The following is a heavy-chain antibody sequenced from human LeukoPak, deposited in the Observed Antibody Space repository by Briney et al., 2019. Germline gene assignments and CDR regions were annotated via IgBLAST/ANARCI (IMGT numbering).Heavy chain of an antibody. CDR2: IKSETDGGTT. Sequence: GGSLRLPCVASGFTFTNAWMSWVRQAPGKGLEWVGHIKSETDGGTTDYAAPVKGRFFISRDDSRDTLYLQMNSLKTDDTAVYYCAKYDTSVNFDYWGQGTLVTVSS. CDR3: AKYDTSVNFDY. J-gene: IGHJ4*02. CDR1: GFTFTNAW. D-gene: IGHD3-22*01. V-gene: IGHV3-15*01.